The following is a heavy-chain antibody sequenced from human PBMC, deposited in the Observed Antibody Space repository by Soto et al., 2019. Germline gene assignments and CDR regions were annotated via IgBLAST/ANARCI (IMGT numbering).Heavy chain of an antibody. J-gene: IGHJ3*02. D-gene: IGHD1-20*01. Sequence: SGPTLVNPTQTLTLTCTFSGFSLPTNGEAVGWIRQPPGKALEWLGLIYWNEDKRYSPSLRSRLTITRDTSKNQVVLTMTSVDTLDTATYYCAHGPGRYSIPGTRAFYIWGPGTMVPVSS. CDR2: IYWNEDK. CDR1: GFSLPTNGEA. V-gene: IGHV2-5*01. CDR3: AHGPGRYSIPGTRAFYI.